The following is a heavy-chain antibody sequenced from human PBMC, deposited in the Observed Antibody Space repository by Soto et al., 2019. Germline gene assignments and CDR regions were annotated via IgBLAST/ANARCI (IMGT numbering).Heavy chain of an antibody. J-gene: IGHJ6*02. V-gene: IGHV1-69*01. CDR2: IIPIFGTA. CDR3: ARGAVVVVAASYYYYYGMDV. Sequence: QVQLVQSGAEVKKPGSSVKVSCKASGGTFSSYAISWVRQAPGQGLEWMGGIIPIFGTANYAQKFQGGVTITADESTGTAYMELSSLRSEDTAVYYCARGAVVVVAASYYYYYGMDVWGQGTTVTVSS. CDR1: GGTFSSYA. D-gene: IGHD2-15*01.